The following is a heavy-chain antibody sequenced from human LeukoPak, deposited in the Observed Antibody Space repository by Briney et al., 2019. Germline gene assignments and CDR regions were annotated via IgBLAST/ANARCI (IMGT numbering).Heavy chain of an antibody. D-gene: IGHD1-26*01. J-gene: IGHJ4*02. CDR1: GGSISSSSYY. CDR2: IYYSGST. V-gene: IGHV4-39*07. Sequence: SETLSLTCTVSGGSISSSSYYWGWIRQPPGKGLEWIGSIYYSGSTYYNPSLKSRVTISVDTSKNQFSLKLSSVTAADTAVYYCAASGSYYNARFDYWGQGTLVTVSS. CDR3: AASGSYYNARFDY.